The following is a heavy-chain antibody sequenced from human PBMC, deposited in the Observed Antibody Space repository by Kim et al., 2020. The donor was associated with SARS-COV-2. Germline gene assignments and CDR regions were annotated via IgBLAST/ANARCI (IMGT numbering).Heavy chain of an antibody. Sequence: SETLSLTCTVSGGSISSYYWSWIRQPPGKGLEWIGYIYYSGSTNYNPSLKSRVTISVDTSKNQFSLKLSSVTAADTAVYYCARHRSGYYIIHQDGWFDPWGQGTLVTVSS. D-gene: IGHD3-3*01. CDR3: ARHRSGYYIIHQDGWFDP. CDR1: GGSISSYY. J-gene: IGHJ5*02. CDR2: IYYSGST. V-gene: IGHV4-59*08.